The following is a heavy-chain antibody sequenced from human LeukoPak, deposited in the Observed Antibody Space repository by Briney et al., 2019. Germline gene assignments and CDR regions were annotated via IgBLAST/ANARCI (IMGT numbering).Heavy chain of an antibody. D-gene: IGHD1-1*01. Sequence: EPGETLSLTCVVSGYSISSGSYWSWIRQPPGRGLGWIGSVYHSGKTYYNPSLMSPVTISVDTSTNQFSLNLISVTAADTAVYYCARITGSGTNWPFDYWGQGTLVTVSS. V-gene: IGHV4-38-2*01. CDR3: ARITGSGTNWPFDY. CDR2: VYHSGKT. CDR1: GYSISSGSY. J-gene: IGHJ4*02.